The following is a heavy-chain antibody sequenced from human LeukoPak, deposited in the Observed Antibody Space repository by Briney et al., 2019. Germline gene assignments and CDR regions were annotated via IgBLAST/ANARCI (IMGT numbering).Heavy chain of an antibody. J-gene: IGHJ5*02. CDR2: IWYDGSNK. CDR3: ARSKGIAAAISNWFDP. Sequence: GGSLGLSCAASGFTFSIYGMHWVRQAPGKGLEWVAVIWYDGSNKYYADSVKGRFTISRDNSKNTLYLQMNSLRAEDTAVYYCARSKGIAAAISNWFDPWGQGTLVTVSS. CDR1: GFTFSIYG. D-gene: IGHD6-13*01. V-gene: IGHV3-33*01.